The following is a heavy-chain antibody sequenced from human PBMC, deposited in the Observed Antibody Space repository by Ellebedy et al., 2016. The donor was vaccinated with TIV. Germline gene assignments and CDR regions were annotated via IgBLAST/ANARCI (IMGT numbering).Heavy chain of an antibody. V-gene: IGHV4-39*07. CDR2: IFYSGST. CDR1: GGSISSSSYY. J-gene: IGHJ4*02. D-gene: IGHD2-8*02. Sequence: SETLSLTCTVSGGSISSSSYYLNWIRQPPGKGLEWIGSIFYSGSTYYNPSLKSRVTISLDTSKNQFSLKLTSVTAADTAVYYCARDPPRRWEVLAGDYWGQGTLVTVSS. CDR3: ARDPPRRWEVLAGDY.